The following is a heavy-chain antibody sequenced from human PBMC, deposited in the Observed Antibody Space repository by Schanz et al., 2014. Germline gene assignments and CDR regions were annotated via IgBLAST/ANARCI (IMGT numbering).Heavy chain of an antibody. CDR2: INLSGGST. CDR3: ARDGGEVVRGVIEGVNHYYYAMDA. Sequence: QVQLVQSGAEVKKPGSSMKVSCKASGGTFSTYPINWLRQAPGQGLEWMGIINLSGGSTNNAQKFQGRLTMTRDTSTSTVYIELSSLRSEDTAVYYCARDGGEVVRGVIEGVNHYYYAMDAWGPGTTVTVSS. CDR1: GGTFSTYP. V-gene: IGHV1-46*03. J-gene: IGHJ6*02. D-gene: IGHD3-10*01.